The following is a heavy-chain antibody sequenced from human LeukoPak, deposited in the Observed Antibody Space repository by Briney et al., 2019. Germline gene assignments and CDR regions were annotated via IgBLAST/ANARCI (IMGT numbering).Heavy chain of an antibody. J-gene: IGHJ6*02. D-gene: IGHD3-9*01. V-gene: IGHV1-18*01. Sequence: ASVKVSCKASGYTFTSYGISWERQAPGQGLEWMGWISAYNGNTNYAQKLQGRVTMTTDTSTSTAYMELRSLRSDDTAVYYCATRRRNTLRYYPYYYYGMDVWGQGTTVTVSS. CDR1: GYTFTSYG. CDR3: ATRRRNTLRYYPYYYYGMDV. CDR2: ISAYNGNT.